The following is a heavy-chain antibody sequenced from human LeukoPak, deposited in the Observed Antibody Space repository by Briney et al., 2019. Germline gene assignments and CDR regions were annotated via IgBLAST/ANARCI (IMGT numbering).Heavy chain of an antibody. J-gene: IGHJ4*02. CDR1: GGSISGSY. Sequence: PSETLSLTCTVSGGSISGSYWSWIRQPPGKGLEWIAYMYNSGSTNYNPSLKSRVTISIDTSKNQFSLKLSSVTAADTAVYYCARARSSGYSFDYWGQGTLVTVSS. CDR2: MYNSGST. D-gene: IGHD3-22*01. V-gene: IGHV4-59*01. CDR3: ARARSSGYSFDY.